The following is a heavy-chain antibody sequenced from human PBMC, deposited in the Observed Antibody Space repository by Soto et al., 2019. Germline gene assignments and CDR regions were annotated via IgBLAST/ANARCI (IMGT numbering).Heavy chain of an antibody. CDR3: AREPPRATAGLNYFDP. J-gene: IGHJ5*02. CDR2: ISPFNGHT. V-gene: IGHV1-18*01. Sequence: ASVKVSCKTSGYTFINFGIGWVRQAPGQGLEWMGWISPFNGHTHYAQKFQGRVSLTTDTSTSTAFLELRSLTYDDTAVYYCAREPPRATAGLNYFDPSGQAILVTVSS. D-gene: IGHD6-13*01. CDR1: GYTFINFG.